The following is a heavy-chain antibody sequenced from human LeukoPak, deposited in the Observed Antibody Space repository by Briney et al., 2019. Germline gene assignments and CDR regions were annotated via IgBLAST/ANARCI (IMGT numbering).Heavy chain of an antibody. CDR3: ARGPRYAYDSSALVLDF. J-gene: IGHJ4*02. D-gene: IGHD3-22*01. Sequence: SVKVSCKASGGTFSSYAISWVRQAPGQGLEWMGGIIPIFGTANYAQKFQGRVTITADESTSTAYMELSSLRSEDTAVYYCARGPRYAYDSSALVLDFWGQGTLVSVSS. V-gene: IGHV1-69*13. CDR1: GGTFSSYA. CDR2: IIPIFGTA.